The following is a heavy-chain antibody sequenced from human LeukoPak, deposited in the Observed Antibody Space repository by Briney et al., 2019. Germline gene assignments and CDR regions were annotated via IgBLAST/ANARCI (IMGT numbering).Heavy chain of an antibody. CDR1: GYTFTGYY. J-gene: IGHJ5*02. V-gene: IGHV1-2*02. Sequence: GASVKVSCKASGYTFTGYYMHWVRQAPGQGLEWMGWINPNSGGTNYAQKFQGRVTMTRDTSISTAYTELSRLRSDDTAVYYCAREYDILTGYHSSDPWGQGTLVTVSS. CDR2: INPNSGGT. D-gene: IGHD3-9*01. CDR3: AREYDILTGYHSSDP.